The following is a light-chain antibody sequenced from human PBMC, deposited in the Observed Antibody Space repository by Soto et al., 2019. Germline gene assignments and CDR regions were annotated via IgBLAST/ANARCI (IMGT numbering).Light chain of an antibody. Sequence: EIVLTQSPGTLSLSPGERATLSCRADRSVSDTLLTWFQQKPGQAPRLLIFGTSNRAPGIPDRFSGSGSGTDFTLTISRLEPDDFAVYYCQHYGDSSWTFGQGTTVEIK. CDR1: RSVSDTL. V-gene: IGKV3-20*01. CDR3: QHYGDSSWT. J-gene: IGKJ1*01. CDR2: GTS.